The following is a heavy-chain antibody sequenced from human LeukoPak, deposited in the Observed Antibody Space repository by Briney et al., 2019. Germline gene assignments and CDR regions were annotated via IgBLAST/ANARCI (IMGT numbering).Heavy chain of an antibody. D-gene: IGHD2-2*01. CDR2: ISGSSSTI. V-gene: IGHV3-48*01. CDR3: ARGRVQYQLPLLKKFYWYFDL. J-gene: IGHJ2*01. Sequence: SGGSLRLSCAASRFTFSSYNMNWVRQAPGKGLGWVSYISGSSSTIYYADSVKGRVTISRDNAKNSLYLQMNSLGAEDTAVYYCARGRVQYQLPLLKKFYWYFDLCGRGTLVTVSS. CDR1: RFTFSSYN.